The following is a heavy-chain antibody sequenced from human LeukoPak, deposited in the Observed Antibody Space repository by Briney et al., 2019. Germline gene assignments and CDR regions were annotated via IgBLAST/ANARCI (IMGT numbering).Heavy chain of an antibody. D-gene: IGHD4/OR15-4a*01. CDR2: IAWDTITI. Sequence: GGSLRLSCVASGFAFSGYSMNWVRQDPGKGLEWVSYIAWDTITIYYADSVKGRSTISRDNAKNSLYLHLNSLRDDDTAVYYCARDGARGYDMDVWGQGTTVTVSS. J-gene: IGHJ6*02. V-gene: IGHV3-48*02. CDR1: GFAFSGYS. CDR3: ARDGARGYDMDV.